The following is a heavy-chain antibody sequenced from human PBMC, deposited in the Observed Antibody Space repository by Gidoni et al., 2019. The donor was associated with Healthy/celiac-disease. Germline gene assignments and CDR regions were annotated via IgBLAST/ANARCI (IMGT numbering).Heavy chain of an antibody. CDR2: INPNSGGT. D-gene: IGHD3-9*01. CDR1: GYTSTGYS. CDR3: ASCLGRYFDWPHGLGMDV. J-gene: IGHJ6*02. Sequence: QVQLVQSGAEVKKPGASVKVSCKASGYTSTGYSLHWVRQAPGQGLEWMGWINPNSGGTNDAQKFQGRVTMTRDTSISTAYMELSRLRSDDTAVYYCASCLGRYFDWPHGLGMDVWGQGTTVTVSS. V-gene: IGHV1-2*02.